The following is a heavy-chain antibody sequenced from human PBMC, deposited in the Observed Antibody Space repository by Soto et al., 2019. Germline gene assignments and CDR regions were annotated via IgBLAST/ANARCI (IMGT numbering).Heavy chain of an antibody. CDR1: GYTFTSYD. J-gene: IGHJ4*02. Sequence: QVQLVQSGAGVKKPGASVTVSCKASGYTFTSYDINWVRQATGQGLEWVGWMTPNSGNTGYAQKFQGRVTMTRNTPISTAYMELSSLSSEDTVVYYGAREVAGYVGNWGQGTLVTVSS. V-gene: IGHV1-8*01. D-gene: IGHD6-19*01. CDR2: MTPNSGNT. CDR3: AREVAGYVGN.